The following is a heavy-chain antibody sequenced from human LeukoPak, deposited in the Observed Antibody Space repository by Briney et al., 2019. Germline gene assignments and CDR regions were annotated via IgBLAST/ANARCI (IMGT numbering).Heavy chain of an antibody. CDR3: ARGGLVRRFDY. CDR2: INHRGST. D-gene: IGHD3-10*01. CDR1: GGSFSGYY. J-gene: IGHJ4*02. Sequence: PSETLSLTCAVYGGSFSGYYWSWIRQPPGKGLEWIGEINHRGSTNYNPSLKSRVTISVDTSKNQFSLNLSSVTAADTAVYYCARGGLVRRFDYWGQRILVTVSS. V-gene: IGHV4-34*01.